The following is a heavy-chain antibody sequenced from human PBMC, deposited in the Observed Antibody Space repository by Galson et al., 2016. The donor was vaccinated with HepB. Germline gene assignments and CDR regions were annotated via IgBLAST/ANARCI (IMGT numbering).Heavy chain of an antibody. Sequence: SLRLSCAASDFTFSGRWMHWVRQVPGKGLVWVSYINADGTSTTYADSVKGRFTISRDNAKNTVHLQMNSRRAEDTAIYYCTRDDSYGLDVWGQGTTVTVS. CDR2: INADGTST. V-gene: IGHV3-74*01. J-gene: IGHJ6*02. CDR1: DFTFSGRW. CDR3: TRDDSYGLDV. D-gene: IGHD2-21*02.